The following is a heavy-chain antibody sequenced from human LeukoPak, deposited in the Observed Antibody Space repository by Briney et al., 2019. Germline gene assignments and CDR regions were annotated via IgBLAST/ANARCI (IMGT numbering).Heavy chain of an antibody. CDR1: GGSFSGYY. Sequence: SETLSLTCAVYGGSFSGYYWSWIRQPPGKGLEWIGEINHSGSTNYNPSLKSRVTISVDTSKNQFSLKLSSVTAADTAVYYCARHQDDFRPSANGLWGQGTLVTVSS. J-gene: IGHJ4*02. D-gene: IGHD3-3*01. CDR3: ARHQDDFRPSANGL. CDR2: INHSGST. V-gene: IGHV4-34*01.